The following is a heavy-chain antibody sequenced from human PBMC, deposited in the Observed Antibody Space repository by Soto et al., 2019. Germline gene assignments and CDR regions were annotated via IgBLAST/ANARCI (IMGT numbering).Heavy chain of an antibody. Sequence: GGSLRLSCAASGFTFSDYYMTWIRQAPGKGLEWVSYISSSGTGIYYADSVKGRFTISRDNGKNSLYLQMSSLRVEDTAVYYCARAYSDAFDIWGQGTMVTVSS. J-gene: IGHJ3*02. CDR2: ISSSGTGI. V-gene: IGHV3-11*01. CDR3: ARAYSDAFDI. CDR1: GFTFSDYY. D-gene: IGHD2-15*01.